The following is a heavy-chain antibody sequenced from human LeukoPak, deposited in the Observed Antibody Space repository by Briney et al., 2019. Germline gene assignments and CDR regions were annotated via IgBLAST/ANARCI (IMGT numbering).Heavy chain of an antibody. CDR1: GFTFSSCA. J-gene: IGHJ6*02. D-gene: IGHD4-17*01. CDR2: ISGSGVSR. V-gene: IGHV3-23*01. Sequence: GGSLRLSCAASGFTFSSCAMSWVRQAPGKGLEWVSLISGSGVSRYYADSVKGRFTISRDNAKNTLWLQMNSLRAEDTAVYYCAKGVTTVRIYYHGMDVWGQGTTVTVSS. CDR3: AKGVTTVRIYYHGMDV.